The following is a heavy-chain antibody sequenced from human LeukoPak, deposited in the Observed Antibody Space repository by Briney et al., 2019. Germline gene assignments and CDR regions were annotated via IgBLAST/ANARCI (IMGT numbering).Heavy chain of an antibody. J-gene: IGHJ4*02. CDR1: GYSFTSYW. CDR3: ARRADSSGYYYNVYDY. V-gene: IGHV5-51*01. CDR2: IYPGDSDT. D-gene: IGHD3-22*01. Sequence: GESLKISCKGSGYSFTSYWIGWVRQMPGKGLEWMGIIYPGDSDTRYSPSFQGQVTISADKSISTAYLQWSSLKASDTAMYYCARRADSSGYYYNVYDYWGQGTLVTVSS.